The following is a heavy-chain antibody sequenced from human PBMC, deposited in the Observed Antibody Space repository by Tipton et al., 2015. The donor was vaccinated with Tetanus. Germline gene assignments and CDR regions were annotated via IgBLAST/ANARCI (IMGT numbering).Heavy chain of an antibody. CDR1: GFIYSSYT. CDR3: ASGSALDY. J-gene: IGHJ4*02. Sequence: SLRLSCEVSGFIYSSYTMNWVRQAPGKGLEWVASVSSTSSYIYYADSLKGRFTISRDNAKNSLYLQMNNLRAEDTAVYLCASGSALDYWGQGTLVTVSS. V-gene: IGHV3-21*06. CDR2: VSSTSSYI. D-gene: IGHD6-25*01.